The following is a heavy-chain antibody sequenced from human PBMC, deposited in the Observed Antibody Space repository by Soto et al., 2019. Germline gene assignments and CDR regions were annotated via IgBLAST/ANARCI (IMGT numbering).Heavy chain of an antibody. CDR2: ISYDGSNK. CDR1: GFTFSSYG. CDR3: AKGRQLNPSDYYYMDV. Sequence: GGSLRLSCAASGFTFSSYGMHWVRQAPGKGLEWVAVISYDGSNKYYADSVKGRFTISRDNSKNTLYLQMNSLRAEDTAVYYCAKGRQLNPSDYYYMDVWGKGTTVTVSS. D-gene: IGHD6-6*01. J-gene: IGHJ6*03. V-gene: IGHV3-30*18.